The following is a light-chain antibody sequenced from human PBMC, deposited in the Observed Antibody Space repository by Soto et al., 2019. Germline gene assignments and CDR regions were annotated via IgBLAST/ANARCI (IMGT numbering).Light chain of an antibody. J-gene: IGKJ4*01. Sequence: DIQMTQSPSTLSSSLGDRVTITCRASQSVSGWLAWYQQKPGKAPNLLISDASSLASGVPSRFSGSGSGTEFTLTISILQPDDFAAYYCQQYSNYPLTFGGGTKVDIK. CDR3: QQYSNYPLT. CDR1: QSVSGW. V-gene: IGKV1-5*01. CDR2: DAS.